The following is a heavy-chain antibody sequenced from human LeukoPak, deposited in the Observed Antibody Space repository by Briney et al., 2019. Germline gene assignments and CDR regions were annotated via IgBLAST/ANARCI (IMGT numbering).Heavy chain of an antibody. CDR3: AKAGGYSSFNWFDP. D-gene: IGHD6-19*01. CDR1: GFSFSSYG. Sequence: LAGGSLRLSCAASGFSFSSYGMTWVRQAPGKGLEWVSGISGSGTSTYYADSVKGRFTISRDNSKNTLYLEINSLRAEDTAIYYCAKAGGYSSFNWFDPWGQGTLVTVSS. CDR2: ISGSGTST. V-gene: IGHV3-23*01. J-gene: IGHJ5*02.